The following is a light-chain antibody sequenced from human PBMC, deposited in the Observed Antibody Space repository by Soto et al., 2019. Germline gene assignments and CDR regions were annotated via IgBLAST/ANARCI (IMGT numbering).Light chain of an antibody. J-gene: IGLJ1*01. CDR1: SSDLGSYNL. CDR2: DVS. CDR3: CSYAGSSAFV. Sequence: QSALTQPASVSGSPGQSITISCTGTSSDLGSYNLVSWYQQHPGKAPKVMINDVSQRPSGVSTRFSGSKSGNTASLTISGLQAEDEADYYCCSYAGSSAFVFGTGTKLTVL. V-gene: IGLV2-23*02.